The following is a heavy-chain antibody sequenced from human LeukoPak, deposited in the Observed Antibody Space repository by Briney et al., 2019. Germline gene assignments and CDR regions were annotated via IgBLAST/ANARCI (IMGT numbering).Heavy chain of an antibody. CDR3: GRKAGDCGGGSCYSIDY. J-gene: IGHJ4*02. CDR1: GYTLTELS. CDR2: FDPEDGET. V-gene: IGHV1-24*01. D-gene: IGHD2-15*01. Sequence: ASVKVSCKVSGYTLTELSMHWVRQAPGKGLEWMGGFDPEDGETIYAQKFQGRVTITTDESTSTAYMEVSSLRSEDTAVYYCGRKAGDCGGGSCYSIDYWGQGTLVTVSS.